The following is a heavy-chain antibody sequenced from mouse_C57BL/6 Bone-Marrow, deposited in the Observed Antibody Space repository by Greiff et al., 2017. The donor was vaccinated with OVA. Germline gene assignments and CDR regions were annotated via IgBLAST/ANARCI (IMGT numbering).Heavy chain of an antibody. D-gene: IGHD6-1*01. J-gene: IGHJ3*01. CDR3: ARHAEFAY. Sequence: EVQLVESGGGLVQPGGSLKLSCAASGFTFSDYYMYWVRQTPEKRLEWVAYISNGGGSTYYPDTVKGRFTISRDNAKNTLYLQMSRLKSEDTAMYYCARHAEFAYWGQGTLVTVSA. V-gene: IGHV5-12*01. CDR1: GFTFSDYY. CDR2: ISNGGGST.